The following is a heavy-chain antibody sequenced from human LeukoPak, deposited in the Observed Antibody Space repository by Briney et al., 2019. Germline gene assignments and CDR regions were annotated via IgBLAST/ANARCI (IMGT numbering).Heavy chain of an antibody. D-gene: IGHD6-19*01. Sequence: GRSLRLSCAASGFTFDDYAMHWVRQAPGKGLEWVSGISWNSGSIGYADSVKGRFTISRDNAKNSLYLQMNSLRAEDRALYYCAKDTSQQWLVLGYFDYWGQGTLVTVSS. CDR3: AKDTSQQWLVLGYFDY. CDR1: GFTFDDYA. J-gene: IGHJ4*02. CDR2: ISWNSGSI. V-gene: IGHV3-9*01.